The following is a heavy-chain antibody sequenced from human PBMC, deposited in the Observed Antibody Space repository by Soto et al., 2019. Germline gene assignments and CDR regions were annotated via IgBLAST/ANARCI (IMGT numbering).Heavy chain of an antibody. D-gene: IGHD3-10*01. J-gene: IGHJ6*04. CDR1: GCPFSSYA. CDR3: ERETGGSGSYYSVYYYYGMDV. Sequence: SVKVSCKASGCPFSSYAISCVRKPTGQGLEWVGGIIPIFGTAKYAQKFPVRVTITAAKSTSTAYTGLSDLRSXAMAVYYCERETGGSGSYYSVYYYYGMDVWSEGTTVTSPQ. V-gene: IGHV1-69*06. CDR2: IIPIFGTA.